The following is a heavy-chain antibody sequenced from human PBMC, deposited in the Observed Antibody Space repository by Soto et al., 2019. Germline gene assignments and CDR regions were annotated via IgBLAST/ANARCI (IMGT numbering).Heavy chain of an antibody. CDR3: ARDTAYTAMSAFDI. V-gene: IGHV3-21*01. J-gene: IGHJ3*02. D-gene: IGHD5-18*01. Sequence: GGSLRLSCAASGFTFSSYSMNWVRQAPGKGLEWVSSISSSSSYIYYADSVKGRFTISRDNAKNSLYLQMNSLRAEDTAVYYCARDTAYTAMSAFDIWGQGTMVTVSS. CDR2: ISSSSSYI. CDR1: GFTFSSYS.